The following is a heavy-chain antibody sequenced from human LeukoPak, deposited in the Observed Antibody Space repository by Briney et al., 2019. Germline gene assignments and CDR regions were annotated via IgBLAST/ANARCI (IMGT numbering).Heavy chain of an antibody. V-gene: IGHV4-59*01. J-gene: IGHJ2*01. Sequence: SETLSLTCTVSGGSISNYYWSWIRQPPGKGLEWIGYIHSSGSTNYNPPLKSRVTISVDTSKNQFSLKLSSVTAADTAVYCCARDSEWRWLDFDLWGRGTLVTVSS. D-gene: IGHD5-24*01. CDR3: ARDSEWRWLDFDL. CDR1: GGSISNYY. CDR2: IHSSGST.